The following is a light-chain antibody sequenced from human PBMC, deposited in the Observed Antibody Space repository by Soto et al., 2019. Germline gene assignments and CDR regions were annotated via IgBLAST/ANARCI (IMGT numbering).Light chain of an antibody. J-gene: IGLJ2*01. CDR1: SSNIGAGYD. CDR3: QSYDSSLSGSI. Sequence: QTVVTQPPSVSGAPGQRVTISCTGSSSNIGAGYDVHWYQQFPGTAPKFLIYGNSNRTSGVPDRFSGSKSGTSASLAITGLQAEDEADYYCQSYDSSLSGSIFGGGTKLTVL. CDR2: GNS. V-gene: IGLV1-40*01.